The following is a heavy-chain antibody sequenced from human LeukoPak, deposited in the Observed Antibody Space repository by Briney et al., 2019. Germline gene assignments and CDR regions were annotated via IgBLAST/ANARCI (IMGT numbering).Heavy chain of an antibody. D-gene: IGHD2-15*01. J-gene: IGHJ6*02. CDR3: ARDTPLCSGGSCYPNLTFYYYYYYGMDV. CDR2: INSDGSST. CDR1: GFTFSSYW. V-gene: IGHV3-74*01. Sequence: GGSLRLSCAASGFTFSSYWMHWVRQAPGKGLAWVSRINSDGSSTSYADSVKGRFTISRDNAKNTLYLQMNSLRAEDTAVYYCARDTPLCSGGSCYPNLTFYYYYYYGMDVWGQGTTVTVSS.